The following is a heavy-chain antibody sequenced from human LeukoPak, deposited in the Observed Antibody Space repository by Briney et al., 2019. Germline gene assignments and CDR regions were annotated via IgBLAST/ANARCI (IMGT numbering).Heavy chain of an antibody. CDR1: GGTFSSYA. Sequence: SVKVSCKASGGTFSSYAISWVRQAPGQGLEWMGGIIPIFGTANYAQKLQGRVTITADESTSTAYMELNSLRSEDTAVYYCARDDIVVVPARVNWFDPWGQGTLVTVSS. CDR2: IIPIFGTA. D-gene: IGHD2-2*01. J-gene: IGHJ5*02. V-gene: IGHV1-69*13. CDR3: ARDDIVVVPARVNWFDP.